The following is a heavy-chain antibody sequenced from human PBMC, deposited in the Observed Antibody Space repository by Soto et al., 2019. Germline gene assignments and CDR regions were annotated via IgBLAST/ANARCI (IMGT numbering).Heavy chain of an antibody. D-gene: IGHD1-26*01. CDR2: ISYDGSNK. V-gene: IGHV3-30-3*01. J-gene: IGHJ3*02. CDR1: GFTFSSYA. Sequence: PGGSLRLSCAASGFTFSSYAMHWVRQAPGKGLEWVAVISYDGSNKYYADSVKGRFTISRDNSKNTLYLQMNSLRAEDTAVYYCAREGPTSGSYYGLSAFDIWGQGTMVTVSS. CDR3: AREGPTSGSYYGLSAFDI.